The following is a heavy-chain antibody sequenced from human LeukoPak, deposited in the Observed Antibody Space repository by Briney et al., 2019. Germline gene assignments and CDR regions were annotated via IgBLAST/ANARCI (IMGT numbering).Heavy chain of an antibody. D-gene: IGHD6-13*01. J-gene: IGHJ4*02. CDR1: GYTFTSYG. CDR2: ISAYNGNT. CDR3: AKDRIIAGADINFDE. Sequence: ASVKVSCKTSGYTFTSYGISWVRQAPGQGLEWMGWISAYNGNTNYAQKLQGRVTLTTDTSTSTAYLELSSLRSEDTAVYYCAKDRIIAGADINFDEGGQACLVTVSS. V-gene: IGHV1-18*01.